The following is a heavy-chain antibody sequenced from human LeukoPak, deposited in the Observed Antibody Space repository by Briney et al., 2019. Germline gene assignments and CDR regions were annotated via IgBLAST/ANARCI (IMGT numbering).Heavy chain of an antibody. CDR1: GYTFTSNY. D-gene: IGHD2-8*02. V-gene: IGHV1-2*02. CDR2: INPNNGGT. J-gene: IGHJ3*02. CDR3: ARDWWLDGSGAFDI. Sequence: ASVEVSCKASGYTFTSNYMHWVRQAPGQGLEWMGWINPNNGGTNFAQKFQGRVTMTRDTSVSTAYMELGSLTSDDTAVYYCARDWWLDGSGAFDIWGQGTMVTVSS.